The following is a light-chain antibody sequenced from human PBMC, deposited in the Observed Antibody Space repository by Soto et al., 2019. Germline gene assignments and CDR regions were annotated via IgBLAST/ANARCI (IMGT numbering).Light chain of an antibody. Sequence: QLVLTQSSSASASLGSSVKLTCTLSSRHSSYIIAWHQQQPGKAPRYLMKLEGVGSYNKGSGVPDRFSGSSSGADRYLTISNLQSEDEADYYCETWDSNTRVFGGGTKLTVL. J-gene: IGLJ3*02. V-gene: IGLV4-60*03. CDR2: LEGVGSY. CDR1: SRHSSYI. CDR3: ETWDSNTRV.